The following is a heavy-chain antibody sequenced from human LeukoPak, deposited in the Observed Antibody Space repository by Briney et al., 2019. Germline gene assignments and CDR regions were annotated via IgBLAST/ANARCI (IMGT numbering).Heavy chain of an antibody. Sequence: ASVKVSCKASGYTFTGYDMHWVRQAPGQGLEWMGWINPNSGGTNYAQKFQGRVTMTRDTSINTAYMELSRLRSDDTAVYYCARFPFAPYSNSWYEVDYWGQGTLVTVSS. J-gene: IGHJ4*02. CDR3: ARFPFAPYSNSWYEVDY. CDR2: INPNSGGT. V-gene: IGHV1-2*02. CDR1: GYTFTGYD. D-gene: IGHD6-13*01.